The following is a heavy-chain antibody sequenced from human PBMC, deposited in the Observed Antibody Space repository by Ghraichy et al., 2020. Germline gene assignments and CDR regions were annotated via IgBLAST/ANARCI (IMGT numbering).Heavy chain of an antibody. V-gene: IGHV3-23*01. CDR2: ITGTSGST. CDR3: AKDGETSTLNRGYYFDY. D-gene: IGHD1-14*01. J-gene: IGHJ4*02. Sequence: GGSLRLSCAASGFAFSSYAMSWVRQAPGKGLEWVSSITGTSGSTYYADSVKGRFTISRDNSKNTLYLQMNSLRAEDTAVYNCAKDGETSTLNRGYYFDYWGXGILXTVSP. CDR1: GFAFSSYA.